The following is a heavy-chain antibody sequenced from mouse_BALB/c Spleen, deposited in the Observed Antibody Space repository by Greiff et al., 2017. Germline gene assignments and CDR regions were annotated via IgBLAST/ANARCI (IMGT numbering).Heavy chain of an antibody. CDR1: GYAFTNYL. J-gene: IGHJ2*01. D-gene: IGHD2-2*01. CDR2: INPGSGGT. CDR3: ARCEIGGYPYY. Sequence: VQLQQSGAELVRPGTSVKVSCKASGYAFTNYLIEWVKQRPGQGLEWIGVINPGSGGTNYNEKFKGKATLTADKSSSTAYMQLSSLTSDDSAVYFCARCEIGGYPYYWGQGTTLTVSS. V-gene: IGHV1-54*01.